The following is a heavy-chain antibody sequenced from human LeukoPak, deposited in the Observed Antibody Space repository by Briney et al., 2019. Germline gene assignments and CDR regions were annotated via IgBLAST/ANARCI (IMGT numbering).Heavy chain of an antibody. Sequence: ASVKVSCKASGYTFTSYYMHWVRQAPGQGLEWMGIINPSGGSTTYAQKFQGRVTMTRDMSTSTVYMELSSLRSEDTAVYYCALKGAVTGTGSFDYWGQGTLVTVSS. CDR3: ALKGAVTGTGSFDY. CDR1: GYTFTSYY. V-gene: IGHV1-46*01. J-gene: IGHJ4*02. D-gene: IGHD6-19*01. CDR2: INPSGGST.